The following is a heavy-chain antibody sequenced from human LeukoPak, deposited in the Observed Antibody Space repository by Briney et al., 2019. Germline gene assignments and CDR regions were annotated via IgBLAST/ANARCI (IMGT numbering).Heavy chain of an antibody. CDR1: GGSISSGGYY. CDR3: ASHMVRGVITHDY. D-gene: IGHD3-10*01. J-gene: IGHJ4*02. Sequence: SQTLSLTCTVSGGSISSGGYYWSWLRQHPGKGLEWIGYIYYSGSTYYNPSLKSRVTISVDTSKNQFSLKLSSVTAAATAVYYCASHMVRGVITHDYWGQGTLVTVSS. V-gene: IGHV4-31*03. CDR2: IYYSGST.